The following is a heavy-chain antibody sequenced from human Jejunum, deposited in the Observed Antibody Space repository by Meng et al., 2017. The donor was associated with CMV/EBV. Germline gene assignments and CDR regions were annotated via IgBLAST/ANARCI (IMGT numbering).Heavy chain of an antibody. CDR3: ARGFLNGYQPFDY. CDR2: IIAIFKTP. D-gene: IGHD5-24*01. V-gene: IGHV1-69*12. J-gene: IGHJ4*02. Sequence: QVHLMQSGADVQDPGCSMKVSCKSSRGSVNNYAFNWVRQAPGQGLEWMGGIIAIFKTPNYAQKFQGRLTITADESTGTSYMELTSLTSEDTAVYYCARGFLNGYQPFDYWGQGTLVTVSS. CDR1: RGSVNNYA.